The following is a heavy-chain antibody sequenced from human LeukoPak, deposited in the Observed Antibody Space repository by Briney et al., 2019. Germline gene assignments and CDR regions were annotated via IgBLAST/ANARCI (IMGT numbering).Heavy chain of an antibody. V-gene: IGHV1-2*02. CDR3: AATNWAAGVAFDY. CDR1: GYTFTDYY. Sequence: ASAKVSCKASGYTFTDYYMHWVRQAPGQGLEWMGWIHPKSGGTNYAQKFQDRVTMSRDTSITTAYMELSRLRSDDTAVYYCAATNWAAGVAFDYWGQGTLVIVSS. J-gene: IGHJ4*02. CDR2: IHPKSGGT. D-gene: IGHD7-27*01.